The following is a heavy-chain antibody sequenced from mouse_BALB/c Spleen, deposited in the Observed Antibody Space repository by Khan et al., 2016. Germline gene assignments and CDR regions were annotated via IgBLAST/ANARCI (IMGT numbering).Heavy chain of an antibody. V-gene: IGHV1-20*02. J-gene: IGHJ1*01. CDR3: AIYGYDAYFDV. D-gene: IGHD2-14*01. Sequence: VQLKQSGPELVKPGTSVKISCKASGYSFTDYFMNWVMQSHGKSLEWIGRINLYNGATFFNQKFKGKATLTAARSSSTAHREIRRLASEDSAVYYCAIYGYDAYFDVWGAGTTVTVSS. CDR1: GYSFTDYF. CDR2: INLYNGAT.